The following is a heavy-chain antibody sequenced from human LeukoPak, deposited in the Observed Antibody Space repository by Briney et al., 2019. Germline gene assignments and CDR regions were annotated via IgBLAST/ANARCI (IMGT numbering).Heavy chain of an antibody. CDR3: ARQHDSYYYYYIDV. J-gene: IGHJ6*03. CDR2: LYHSDSA. Sequence: SETLSLTCAVSGYSISNNYYWVWIRQPPGRGLEWIGSLYHSDSAYYNTSLRSRVSMSVDTSKNQFPLTLSFVTAADTAVYYCARQHDSYYYYYIDVWGQGTLVTVSS. V-gene: IGHV4-38-2*01. CDR1: GYSISNNYY.